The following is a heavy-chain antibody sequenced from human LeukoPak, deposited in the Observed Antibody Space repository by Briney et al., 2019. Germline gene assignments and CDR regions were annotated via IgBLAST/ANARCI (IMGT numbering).Heavy chain of an antibody. Sequence: GRSLRLSCAASGFTFSSYGMHWVRQAPGKGLEWVAVISSDGSNKYYADSMKGRFTISRDNSKNTLYLQMNSLRADDTAVYYCAKRYSVDWYYFDYWGQGTLVTVSS. V-gene: IGHV3-30*18. CDR2: ISSDGSNK. J-gene: IGHJ4*02. CDR1: GFTFSSYG. CDR3: AKRYSVDWYYFDY. D-gene: IGHD1-26*01.